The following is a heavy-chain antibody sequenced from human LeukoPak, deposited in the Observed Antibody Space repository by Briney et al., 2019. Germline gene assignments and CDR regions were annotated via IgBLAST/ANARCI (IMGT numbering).Heavy chain of an antibody. D-gene: IGHD3-22*01. J-gene: IGHJ4*02. Sequence: PSETLSLTCTVSSGSISSYYWSWIRQPPGKGLEWIGSIYYSGSTSYNPSLKSRVTMSVDTSKNQSSLKLSSVTAADTAVYYCATTGYYDSSGYYWLDCWGQGTLVTVSS. V-gene: IGHV4-59*01. CDR3: ATTGYYDSSGYYWLDC. CDR2: IYYSGST. CDR1: SGSISSYY.